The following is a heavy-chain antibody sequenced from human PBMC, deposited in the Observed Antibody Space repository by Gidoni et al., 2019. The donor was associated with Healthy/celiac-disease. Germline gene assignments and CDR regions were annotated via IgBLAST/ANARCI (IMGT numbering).Heavy chain of an antibody. CDR2: IYYRGST. D-gene: IGHD3-22*01. CDR3: ARGVRDSSGYYHTYYFDY. V-gene: IGHV4-30-4*01. CDR1: GDPISRGDYY. J-gene: IGHJ4*02. Sequence: QVQLQESGPGLLKPSPTLSLNCTVSGDPISRGDYYWSWIRKPPGKGLEWIGYIYYRGSTYYNPSLKSRVTISVATSKNQFSRKLSSVTAADTAVYYCARGVRDSSGYYHTYYFDYWGQGTLVTVSS.